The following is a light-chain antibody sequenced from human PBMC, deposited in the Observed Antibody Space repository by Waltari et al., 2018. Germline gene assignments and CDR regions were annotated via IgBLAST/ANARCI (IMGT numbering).Light chain of an antibody. Sequence: DIQMTQSPSSLSASVGDRVTITFRASQSISNYLNWYQQKPGTAPKLLIYTASSLQSGVPLRLSGSGSGTDFTLTISSLQPEDFATYFCQQSYSTPYTFGQGTKLDIK. J-gene: IGKJ2*01. CDR1: QSISNY. V-gene: IGKV1-39*01. CDR2: TAS. CDR3: QQSYSTPYT.